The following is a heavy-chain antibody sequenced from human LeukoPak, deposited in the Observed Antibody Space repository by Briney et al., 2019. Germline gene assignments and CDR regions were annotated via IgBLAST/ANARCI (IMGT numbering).Heavy chain of an antibody. D-gene: IGHD3-10*01. CDR3: ARLAMVRGVIIAFDY. CDR1: GGSISSYY. Sequence: PSETLSLTCTVSGGSISSYYWSWIRQPPGKGLEWIEYIYYSGSTNYNPSLKSRVTISVDTSKNQFSLKLSSVTAADTAVYYCARLAMVRGVIIAFDYWGQGTLVTVSS. CDR2: IYYSGST. J-gene: IGHJ4*02. V-gene: IGHV4-59*08.